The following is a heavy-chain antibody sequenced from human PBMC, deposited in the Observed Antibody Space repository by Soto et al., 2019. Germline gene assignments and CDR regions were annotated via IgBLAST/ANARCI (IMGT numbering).Heavy chain of an antibody. CDR2: ISANNGNT. Sequence: VASVKVSCKASGYTFTNYGISWVRQAPGQGLEWMGWISANNGNTNYAQRIQGRVTMTTDTSTSTAYMDLRSLRSDDTAVYYCARDLKSIAALYHYYYGMEVWGQGTTVTVPS. CDR3: ARDLKSIAALYHYYYGMEV. D-gene: IGHD6-6*01. J-gene: IGHJ6*02. V-gene: IGHV1-18*04. CDR1: GYTFTNYG.